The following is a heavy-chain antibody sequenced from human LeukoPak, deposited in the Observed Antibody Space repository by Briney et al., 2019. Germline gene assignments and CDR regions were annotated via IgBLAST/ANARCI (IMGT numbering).Heavy chain of an antibody. Sequence: SVTVACMAAGRTFGSYAISWVRPPPGHVLEWMGGIIPIFGTANYAQKFQGRVTITAYESTSTAYMALSSLRSEDRAVYYCARDSGGAVARRYYYMDVWGKGTTVTVSS. D-gene: IGHD6-19*01. CDR2: IIPIFGTA. CDR3: ARDSGGAVARRYYYMDV. CDR1: GRTFGSYA. J-gene: IGHJ6*03. V-gene: IGHV1-69*01.